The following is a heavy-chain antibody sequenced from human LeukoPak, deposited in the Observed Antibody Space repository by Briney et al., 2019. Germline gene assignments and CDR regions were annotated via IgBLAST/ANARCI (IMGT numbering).Heavy chain of an antibody. CDR2: ISSSSSYI. J-gene: IGHJ3*02. V-gene: IGHV3-21*01. D-gene: IGHD2-15*01. CDR1: GFTFSSYS. CDR3: AREYCSGGSCYNDAFDI. Sequence: PGGSLRLSCAASGFTFSSYSMNWVRQAPGKGLEWVSSISSSSSYIYYADSVKGRFTISRDNAKNSLYLQMNSLRAEDTAVYYCAREYCSGGSCYNDAFDIWGQGTMVTASS.